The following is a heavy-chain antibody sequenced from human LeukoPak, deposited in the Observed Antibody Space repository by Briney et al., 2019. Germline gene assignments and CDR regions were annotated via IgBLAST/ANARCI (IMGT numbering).Heavy chain of an antibody. J-gene: IGHJ4*02. D-gene: IGHD6-13*01. Sequence: GESLKISCKGSGYSFTSYWIGWVRQMPGKGLEWMGIIYPGDSDTRYSPSFQGQVTISADKSTSTAYLQWSSLKASDTAMYYCARLRIAAAGTKLFDYWGQGTLVTVSS. CDR3: ARLRIAAAGTKLFDY. CDR1: GYSFTSYW. V-gene: IGHV5-51*01. CDR2: IYPGDSDT.